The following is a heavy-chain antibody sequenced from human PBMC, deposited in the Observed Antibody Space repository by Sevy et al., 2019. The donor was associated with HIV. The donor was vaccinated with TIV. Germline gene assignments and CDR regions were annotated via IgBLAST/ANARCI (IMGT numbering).Heavy chain of an antibody. CDR1: GGSISGSFY. CDR3: ARAPYYYDSSGYLSALVDV. CDR2: IYTSGST. Sequence: SETLSLTCTVSGGSISGSFYWSWVRQSAGKGLEWIGRIYTSGSTNYNPSLKSRVTMSVDTSKNQFSLSLTCVTAADTAVYYCARAPYYYDSSGYLSALVDVWGQGTTVTVSS. V-gene: IGHV4-4*07. D-gene: IGHD3-22*01. J-gene: IGHJ6*02.